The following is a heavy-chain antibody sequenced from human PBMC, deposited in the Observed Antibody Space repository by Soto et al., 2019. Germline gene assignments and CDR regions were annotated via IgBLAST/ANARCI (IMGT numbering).Heavy chain of an antibody. V-gene: IGHV3-15*07. CDR3: VTEGYYRYYFYYGMDV. CDR1: GFTFDNAW. Sequence: EVQLVESGGGLVKPGGSLRLSCAASGFTFDNAWMNWVRQAPGRGLEWVGRFKSKTNGGTTDYAAPVKGRFTISRDDYKNTLCLQMKSLKTEDTALYYCVTEGYYRYYFYYGMDVWGQGTTVTVSS. CDR2: FKSKTNGGTT. D-gene: IGHD1-26*01. J-gene: IGHJ6*02.